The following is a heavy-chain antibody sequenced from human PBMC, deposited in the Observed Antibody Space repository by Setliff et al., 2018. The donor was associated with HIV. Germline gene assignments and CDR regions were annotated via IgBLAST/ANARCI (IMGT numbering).Heavy chain of an antibody. V-gene: IGHV2-5*02. CDR3: ARYNFRRGYWDYFDY. J-gene: IGHJ4*02. CDR1: GFSLTASGVG. Sequence: SGPTLVNPTQTLTLTCTFSGFSLTASGVGVGWVRQPPGRALEWLGIIYWDDEKSDNPSLHSRRSITKDTSGRQVVLRMTNVDPVYSGTYFCARYNFRRGYWDYFDYWGQGTQGTVSS. CDR2: IYWDDEK. D-gene: IGHD3-3*01.